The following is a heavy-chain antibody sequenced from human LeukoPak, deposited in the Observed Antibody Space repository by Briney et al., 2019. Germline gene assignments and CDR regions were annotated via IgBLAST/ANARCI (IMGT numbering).Heavy chain of an antibody. J-gene: IGHJ4*02. D-gene: IGHD3-22*01. CDR3: ARVGSAAPVTSSGHTIDY. Sequence: GGSLRLSCAVSGFILYTYRMNWVGQAQGKGMEWVASITSTSTYIYYADSAKDRFTISRDHAKNSLYLQMNSLRVEDTAVYYCARVGSAAPVTSSGHTIDYWGQGTLVIVSS. V-gene: IGHV3-21*01. CDR2: ITSTSTYI. CDR1: GFILYTYR.